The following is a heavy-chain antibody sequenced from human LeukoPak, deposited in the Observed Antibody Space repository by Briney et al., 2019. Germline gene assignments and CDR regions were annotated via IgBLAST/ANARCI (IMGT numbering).Heavy chain of an antibody. Sequence: SETLSLTCTVSGGSISSYYWSWIRQPPGKGLEWIGYIYYSGSTNYNPSLKSRVTISGDTSKNQFSLKLRSVTAADTAVYYCAREQFDAFDIWGQGTMVTVSS. V-gene: IGHV4-59*12. CDR1: GGSISSYY. CDR2: IYYSGST. D-gene: IGHD6-19*01. J-gene: IGHJ3*02. CDR3: AREQFDAFDI.